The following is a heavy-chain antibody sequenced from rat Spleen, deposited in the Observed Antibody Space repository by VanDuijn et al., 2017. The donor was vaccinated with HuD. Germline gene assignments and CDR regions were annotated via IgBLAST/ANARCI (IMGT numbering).Heavy chain of an antibody. D-gene: IGHD4-3*01. J-gene: IGHJ4*01. Sequence: QVQLKESGPGLVQPSQTLSLTCTVSGFSLMDYSVHWVRQPPGKGLEWMGRMKYNGDTYYNLPLKSRLSISRDTSKSQVFLKMNSLQPEDTGTYYCARHLREASGVMDVWGQGASVTVSS. CDR1: GFSLMDYS. V-gene: IGHV2S30*01. CDR3: ARHLREASGVMDV. CDR2: MKYNGDT.